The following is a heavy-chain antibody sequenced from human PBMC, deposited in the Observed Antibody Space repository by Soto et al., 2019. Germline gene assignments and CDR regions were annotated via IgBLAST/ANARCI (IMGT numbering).Heavy chain of an antibody. CDR3: ARGRYCSSTSCWALKEVAFDI. J-gene: IGHJ3*02. D-gene: IGHD2-2*01. CDR2: IYYSGST. CDR1: GGSISSGGYY. V-gene: IGHV4-31*03. Sequence: PSETLSLTCTVSGGSISSGGYYWSWIRQHPGKGLEWIGYIYYSGSTYYNPSLKSRVTISVDTSKNQFSLKLSSVTAADTAVYYCARGRYCSSTSCWALKEVAFDIWGQGTMVTVSS.